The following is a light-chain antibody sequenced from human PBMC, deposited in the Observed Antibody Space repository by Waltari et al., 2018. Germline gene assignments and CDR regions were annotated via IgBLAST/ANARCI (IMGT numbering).Light chain of an antibody. V-gene: IGKV1-33*01. CDR2: DAS. CDR1: QDISNY. Sequence: IQMTQSPSSLSASVGVRVTITCQASQDISNYLNCYQQKPGKAPKPLIYDASNLETGVPSRFSGSGSGTDFTFTISSLQPEDIATYYCQQYDNLPPYTFGQGTKLEIK. J-gene: IGKJ2*01. CDR3: QQYDNLPPYT.